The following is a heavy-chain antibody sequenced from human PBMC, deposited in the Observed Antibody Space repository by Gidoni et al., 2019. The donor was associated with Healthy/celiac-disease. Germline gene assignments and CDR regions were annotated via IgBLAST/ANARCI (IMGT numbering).Heavy chain of an antibody. V-gene: IGHV4-59*01. D-gene: IGHD6-19*01. CDR2: IYYSGST. CDR1: GGSISSYY. CDR3: ARVIAGAVAGLFDY. J-gene: IGHJ4*02. Sequence: QVQLQESGPGLVKPSETLSLTCTVSGGSISSYYWSWIRQPPGKGLEWIGYIYYSGSTNYNPSLKSRVTISVDTSKNQFSLKLSSVTAADTAVYYCARVIAGAVAGLFDYWGQGTLVTVSS.